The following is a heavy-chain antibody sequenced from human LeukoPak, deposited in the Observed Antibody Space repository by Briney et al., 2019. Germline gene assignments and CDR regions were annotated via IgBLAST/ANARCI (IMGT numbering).Heavy chain of an antibody. CDR3: AGDGDGSGYYPFEY. D-gene: IGHD3-22*01. J-gene: IGHJ4*02. Sequence: GGSLRLSCAASGFTVSSNYMSWVRQAPGKGLEWVSVIYSGSSTHYADSVKGRFTISRDNSKNTLYLQMNSLRTEDTAVYYCAGDGDGSGYYPFEYWGQGTLVTVSS. V-gene: IGHV3-66*01. CDR2: IYSGSST. CDR1: GFTVSSNY.